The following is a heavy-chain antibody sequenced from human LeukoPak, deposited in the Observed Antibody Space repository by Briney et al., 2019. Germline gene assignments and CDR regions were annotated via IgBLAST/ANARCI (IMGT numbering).Heavy chain of an antibody. Sequence: SETLSLTCAVYGGSFSGYYWSSIRQPPGKGLEWIGEINHSRSTNYNPSLKRRVTISVDTSKNQFSLKLSSVTAADTAVYYCARGLGAAAAYGGQGTLVTVSS. CDR1: GGSFSGYY. CDR2: INHSRST. V-gene: IGHV4-34*01. J-gene: IGHJ4*02. D-gene: IGHD6-13*01. CDR3: ARGLGAAAAY.